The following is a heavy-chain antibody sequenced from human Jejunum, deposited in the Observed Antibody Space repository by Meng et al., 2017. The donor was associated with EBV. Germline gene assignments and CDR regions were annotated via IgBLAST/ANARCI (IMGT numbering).Heavy chain of an antibody. CDR2: INAGSGYT. Sequence: QVASCGAAVKRLGAPVKVSCKPSGFTFPSYAMHWVRQAPGQRLEWMGWINAGSGYTRYSQKFQGRVTITRDTSASIVYMELSSLRSEDTAVYFCARESGSELEQPNYNWFGPWGQGTLVTVSS. V-gene: IGHV1-3*01. D-gene: IGHD1/OR15-1a*01. CDR1: GFTFPSYA. CDR3: ARESGSELEQPNYNWFGP. J-gene: IGHJ5*02.